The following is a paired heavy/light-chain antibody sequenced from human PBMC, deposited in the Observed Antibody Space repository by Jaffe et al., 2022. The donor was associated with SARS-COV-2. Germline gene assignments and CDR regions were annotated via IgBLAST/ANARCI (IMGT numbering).Heavy chain of an antibody. J-gene: IGHJ4*02. CDR1: GFTFRDAW. V-gene: IGHV3-15*04. Sequence: EVQLVESGGGLVKPGGSLRLSCAASGFTFRDAWMSWVRQSAGKGLEWVGRIERKNEGGTTEYAAPVKGRFTISRDDSKNTLYLQMNSLKTDDTAVYYCATEGSWPLHYFDFWGQGTLVTVSS. CDR2: IERKNEGGTT. D-gene: IGHD6-13*01. CDR3: ATEGSWPLHYFDF.
Light chain of an antibody. CDR3: CSYAGGNIL. V-gene: IGLV2-23*02. J-gene: IGLJ2*01. CDR1: SSDLGSYNL. Sequence: QSALTQPASVSGSPGQSITISCTGTSSDLGSYNLVSWYQQYPGKAPKLMIFEVSKRPSGVSSRFSGSKSGNTASLTVFGLQAEDEADYYCCSYAGGNILFGGGTKLTVL. CDR2: EVS.